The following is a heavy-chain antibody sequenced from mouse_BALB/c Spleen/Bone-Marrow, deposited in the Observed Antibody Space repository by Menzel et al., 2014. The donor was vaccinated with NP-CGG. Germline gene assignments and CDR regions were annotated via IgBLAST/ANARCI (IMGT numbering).Heavy chain of an antibody. CDR1: GFSLTSYG. D-gene: IGHD2-14*01. Sequence: LQESGPGLVSPSQSLSITCTVSGFSLTSYGVHWVRQPPGKGLEWLGVIWAGGSTNYNSALMSRLSISKVNSKSQVFLKMNSLQTDDTAMYYCARVIRYESYFDYWGQGTTLTVSA. CDR3: ARVIRYESYFDY. J-gene: IGHJ2*01. CDR2: IWAGGST. V-gene: IGHV2-9*02.